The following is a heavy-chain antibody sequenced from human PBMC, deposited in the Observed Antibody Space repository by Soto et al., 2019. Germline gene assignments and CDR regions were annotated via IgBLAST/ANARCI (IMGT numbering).Heavy chain of an antibody. Sequence: QVQLVQSGAEVKKPGSSVKVSCKASGGTFSSYAISWVRQAPRQGLEWMGGIIPTLGTTSYVQKCQGRVTITADESTSTAYMEMSSLRSEDTAVYYCAFYYLNSGSYYNDYWGQGTLVTVSS. V-gene: IGHV1-69*01. CDR3: AFYYLNSGSYYNDY. CDR2: IIPTLGTT. D-gene: IGHD3-10*01. J-gene: IGHJ4*02. CDR1: GGTFSSYA.